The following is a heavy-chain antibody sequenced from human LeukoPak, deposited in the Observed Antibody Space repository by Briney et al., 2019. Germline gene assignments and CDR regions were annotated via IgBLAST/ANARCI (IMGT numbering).Heavy chain of an antibody. CDR2: IIPIFGTA. CDR1: GGTFSSYA. V-gene: IGHV1-69*05. CDR3: ARVHRIAARPGWFDP. D-gene: IGHD6-6*01. Sequence: SVKVSCKASGGTFSSYAISWVRQAPGQGLEWMGRIIPIFGTANYAQKFQGRVTITTDESTSIAYMELSSLRSEDTAVYYCARVHRIAARPGWFDPWGQGTLVTVSS. J-gene: IGHJ5*02.